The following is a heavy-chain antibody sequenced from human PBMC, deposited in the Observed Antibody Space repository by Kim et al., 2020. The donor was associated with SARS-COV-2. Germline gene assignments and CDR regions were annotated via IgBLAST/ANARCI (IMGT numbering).Heavy chain of an antibody. CDR1: GGSVSRDTYY. J-gene: IGHJ5*02. Sequence: SETLSLTCTVSGGSVSRDTYYWSWIRQPAGKGLEWIGRIYSSGSTSYNPSLKSRVTISVDTSKNQFSLKLSSVTAADTAVYYCARGPSMSSIHDTSGLGVRGFDPWGQGALVTVSS. V-gene: IGHV4-61*02. CDR3: ARGPSMSSIHDTSGLGVRGFDP. CDR2: IYSSGST. D-gene: IGHD3-22*01.